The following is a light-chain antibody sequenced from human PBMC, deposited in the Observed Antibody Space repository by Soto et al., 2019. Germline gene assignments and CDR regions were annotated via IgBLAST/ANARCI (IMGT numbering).Light chain of an antibody. CDR1: QGISSY. CDR3: QQYYSYPRT. J-gene: IGKJ1*01. CDR2: AAS. V-gene: IGKV1-8*01. Sequence: AIRMTQSPSQFPASTGAIVTITCRASQGISSYLAWYQQKPGKAPQLLIYAASPLQSGVPSRFSGSGSGTDFTLTISCLQSEDFATYYCQQYYSYPRTFGQGTKVEIK.